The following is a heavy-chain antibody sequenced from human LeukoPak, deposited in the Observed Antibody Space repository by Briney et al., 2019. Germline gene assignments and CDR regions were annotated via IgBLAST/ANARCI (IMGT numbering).Heavy chain of an antibody. CDR1: GASISSGDYS. V-gene: IGHV4-61*08. D-gene: IGHD5-12*01. CDR3: ARDVGSGYDYWFDP. CDR2: VYHTGST. J-gene: IGHJ5*02. Sequence: SETLSLTCGVSGASISSGDYSWNWIRQPPGKGPEWIGYVYHTGSTNYDPSLKSRVTISVDTSKNQFSLRLSSVTAADTAVYYCARDVGSGYDYWFDPWGQGTLVTVSS.